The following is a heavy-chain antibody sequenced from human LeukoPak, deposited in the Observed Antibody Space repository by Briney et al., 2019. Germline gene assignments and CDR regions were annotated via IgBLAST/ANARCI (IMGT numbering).Heavy chain of an antibody. CDR1: GGSLSIGGYY. CDR3: ARERQDYYDSSGHFDS. D-gene: IGHD3-22*01. Sequence: SETLSLTCSVSGGSLSIGGYYWAWIRQPPGMGLEWIGTVYHSGSTYYNPSLKSRVTTSVDTSKNQFSLNLTSVTAADTAVYYCARERQDYYDSSGHFDSWGQGTLVTVSS. CDR2: VYHSGST. J-gene: IGHJ4*02. V-gene: IGHV4-39*07.